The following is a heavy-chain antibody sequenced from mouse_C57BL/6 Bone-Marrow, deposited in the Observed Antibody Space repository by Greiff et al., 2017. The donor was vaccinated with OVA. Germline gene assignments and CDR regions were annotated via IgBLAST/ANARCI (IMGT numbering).Heavy chain of an antibody. D-gene: IGHD1-1*01. CDR3: ARGVVYYGSNFGFAY. V-gene: IGHV1-85*01. CDR2: IYPRDGST. CDR1: GYTFTSYD. J-gene: IGHJ3*01. Sequence: VQLQESGPELVKPGASVKLSCKASGYTFTSYDINWVKQRPGQGLEWIGEIYPRDGSTNYNEKFKGKATLTVDNSSSTAYMERHRLTSEDSAVYFVARGVVYYGSNFGFAYWGQGTLVTVSA.